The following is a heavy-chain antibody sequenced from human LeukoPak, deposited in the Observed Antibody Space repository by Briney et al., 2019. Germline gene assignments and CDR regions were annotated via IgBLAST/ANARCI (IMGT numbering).Heavy chain of an antibody. J-gene: IGHJ4*02. V-gene: IGHV3-21*01. CDR2: ISSSSSYI. CDR3: ARPNGYNYVDY. CDR1: GFTFSTYW. Sequence: PGGSLRLSCAASGFTFSTYWMGWVRQAPGKGLQWVSSISSSSSYIYYADSVKGRFTISRDNAKNSLYLQMNSLRAEDTAVYYCARPNGYNYVDYWGQGTLVTVSS. D-gene: IGHD5-24*01.